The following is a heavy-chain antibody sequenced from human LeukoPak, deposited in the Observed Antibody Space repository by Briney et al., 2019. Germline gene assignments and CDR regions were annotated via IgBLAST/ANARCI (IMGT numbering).Heavy chain of an antibody. V-gene: IGHV1-8*01. J-gene: IGHJ4*02. Sequence: GASVKVSCKASGYTFTSYDINWVRQATGQGLEWMGWMNPNSGNTGYAQKFQGRVTMTRDTSISTAYMELSRLRSDDTAVYYCARDYGYSSSWDYWGQGTLVTVSS. CDR1: GYTFTSYD. CDR2: MNPNSGNT. D-gene: IGHD6-13*01. CDR3: ARDYGYSSSWDY.